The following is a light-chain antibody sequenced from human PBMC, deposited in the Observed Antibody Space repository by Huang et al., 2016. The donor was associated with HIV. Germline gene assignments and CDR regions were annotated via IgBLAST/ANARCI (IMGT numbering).Light chain of an antibody. CDR1: QNINNY. CDR2: GAS. Sequence: DIHMTQSPSSLSASVGDRVTITCRASQNINNYLNWYQQKPGKVPKLLSYGASTLQSGVPSSFSGSGSWTDFTLTISSLQSEDLATYYCQQTHSTPPYTFGQGTKVEI. J-gene: IGKJ2*01. CDR3: QQTHSTPPYT. V-gene: IGKV1-39*01.